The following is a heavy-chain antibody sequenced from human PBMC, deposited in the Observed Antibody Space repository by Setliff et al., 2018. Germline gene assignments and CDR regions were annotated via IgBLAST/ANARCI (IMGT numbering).Heavy chain of an antibody. V-gene: IGHV3-21*01. Sequence: GGSLRLSCAASGFTFSSYSMNWVRQAPGKGLEWVSSISSSSSYIYYADSVKGRFTISRDNAKNSLYLQMSSLRAEDTAVYYCARGRQQLVPTSYWGQGTLVTVSS. CDR3: ARGRQQLVPTSY. CDR2: ISSSSSYI. D-gene: IGHD6-13*01. CDR1: GFTFSSYS. J-gene: IGHJ4*02.